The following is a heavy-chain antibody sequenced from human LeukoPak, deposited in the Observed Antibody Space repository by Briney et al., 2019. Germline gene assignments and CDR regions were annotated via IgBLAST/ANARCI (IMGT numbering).Heavy chain of an antibody. Sequence: SETLSLTCTVSGYSISSGFYWGWVRQPPGKRLEWIGSIYHSGSTHYNPSLKSRVTISVDTSKNQFSLKLSSVTAADTAVYYCARDLGIAAADEAFDIWGQGTMVTVSS. D-gene: IGHD6-13*01. CDR1: GYSISSGFY. CDR3: ARDLGIAAADEAFDI. V-gene: IGHV4-38-2*02. J-gene: IGHJ3*02. CDR2: IYHSGST.